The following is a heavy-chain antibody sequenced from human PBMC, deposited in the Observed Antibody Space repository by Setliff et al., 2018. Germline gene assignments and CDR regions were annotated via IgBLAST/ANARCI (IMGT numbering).Heavy chain of an antibody. D-gene: IGHD2-8*01. CDR1: GDSVSSSRFY. J-gene: IGHJ4*02. V-gene: IGHV4-61*05. CDR2: IYYSGDT. CDR3: ARLPPLQTPMALTFDY. Sequence: PSETLSLTCTVSGDSVSSSRFYWAWIRQPPGKGLEWIGYIYYSGDTNYNPSLKSRVTISVDTSKNQFSLELRSVTAADTAVYYCARLPPLQTPMALTFDYWGQGILVTVSS.